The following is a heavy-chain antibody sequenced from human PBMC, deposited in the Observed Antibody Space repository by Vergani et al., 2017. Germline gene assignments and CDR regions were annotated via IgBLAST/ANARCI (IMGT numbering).Heavy chain of an antibody. CDR1: GFTFNHYA. D-gene: IGHD2-2*01. J-gene: IGHJ3*02. CDR3: ARLGYCSSTTCRQAFDI. V-gene: IGHV3-72*01. Sequence: EVQLLESGGDLVQPGGSLRLSCAASGFTFNHYAMDWVRQAPGKGLEWVGRTRNKANSYTTEYAASVKGRFTISRDDSKNSLYLQMNSLKIEDTAVYYCARLGYCSSTTCRQAFDIWGQGTIVTVS. CDR2: TRNKANSYTT.